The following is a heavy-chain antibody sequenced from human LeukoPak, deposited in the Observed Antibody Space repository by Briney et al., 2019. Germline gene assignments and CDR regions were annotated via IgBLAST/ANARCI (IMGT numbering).Heavy chain of an antibody. CDR3: ARDGCSSTSCYSDYYYGMDV. Sequence: SETLSLTCTVSGGSINNYYWSWIRQPPGKGLEWIGYIFYSGSTNYNPSLKSRVTISVDTSKNQFSLKLTSVTAADTAVYYCARDGCSSTSCYSDYYYGMDVWGQGTTVTVSS. D-gene: IGHD2-2*01. CDR2: IFYSGST. J-gene: IGHJ6*02. V-gene: IGHV4-59*01. CDR1: GGSINNYY.